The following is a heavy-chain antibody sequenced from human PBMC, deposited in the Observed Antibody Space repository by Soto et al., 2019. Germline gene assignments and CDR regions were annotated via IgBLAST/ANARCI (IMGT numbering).Heavy chain of an antibody. Sequence: EVQLLESGGGLVQPGGSLRLSCAASGFTFSSYAMSWVRQAPGKGLEWVSAISGSGGSTYYADSVKGRFTISRDNSKNTLYLQMNSLRAEDTAVYYCAKDLLYDSSGYYYVRGGDYFDYWGQGTLVTVSS. V-gene: IGHV3-23*01. CDR2: ISGSGGST. CDR3: AKDLLYDSSGYYYVRGGDYFDY. J-gene: IGHJ4*02. CDR1: GFTFSSYA. D-gene: IGHD3-22*01.